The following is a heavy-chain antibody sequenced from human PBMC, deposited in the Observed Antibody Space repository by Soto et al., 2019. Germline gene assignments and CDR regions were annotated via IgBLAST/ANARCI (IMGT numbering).Heavy chain of an antibody. CDR1: GYSFSNYG. V-gene: IGHV1-3*01. CDR3: ARGSSSWENYYFYGLDV. J-gene: IGHJ6*02. Sequence: QVQLVQSGAEVKKPGASVKVSCKASGYSFSNYGIHWVRQAPGQRLEWLGWVSAGNGQTKYSQRFQGRVTITRDTSASTAHMDLSSLTSEDTGVYYCARGSSSWENYYFYGLDVWGQGSTVTVSS. CDR2: VSAGNGQT. D-gene: IGHD6-13*01.